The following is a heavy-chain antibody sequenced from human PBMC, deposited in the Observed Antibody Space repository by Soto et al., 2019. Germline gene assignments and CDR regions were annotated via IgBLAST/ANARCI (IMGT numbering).Heavy chain of an antibody. J-gene: IGHJ6*04. CDR3: ARAQIWRYDILDV. CDR1: GYSFTSYW. Sequence: PGESLKISCKGSGYSFTSYWIGWVRQMPGKGLEWMGIIYPGDSDTRYSPSFQGQVTISADKSISTTYLQWSSLKASDTAMYYCARAQIWRYDILDVWGKGTTVTVSS. V-gene: IGHV5-51*01. CDR2: IYPGDSDT. D-gene: IGHD3-9*01.